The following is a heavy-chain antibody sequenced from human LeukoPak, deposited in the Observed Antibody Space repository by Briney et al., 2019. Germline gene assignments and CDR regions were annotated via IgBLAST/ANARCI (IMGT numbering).Heavy chain of an antibody. CDR2: IGSTGDT. Sequence: PGGSLRLSCVASGFNFSKTDMHWVRQSTGKSLEWVSGIGSTGDTNHPGSVKGRFTISREIGKNSLYLQINSLRAEDTAVYYCASRTSWYYGLAVWGQGTTVTVSS. D-gene: IGHD6-13*01. CDR3: ASRTSWYYGLAV. V-gene: IGHV3-13*01. CDR1: GFNFSKTD. J-gene: IGHJ6*02.